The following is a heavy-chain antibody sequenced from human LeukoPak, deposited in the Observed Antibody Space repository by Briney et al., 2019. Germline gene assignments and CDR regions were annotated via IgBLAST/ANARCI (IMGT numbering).Heavy chain of an antibody. Sequence: PSETLSLTCTVSGASISSSAYYWSWIRQPPGKALEWIGFIYFSGNTYFNPSLKSRITISVDTSKNQFSLKLSSVTAADTAVYYCARRTVNVPYYFDYWGQGTLVTVSS. CDR2: IYFSGNT. CDR3: ARRTVNVPYYFDY. CDR1: GASISSSAYY. D-gene: IGHD4-11*01. J-gene: IGHJ4*02. V-gene: IGHV4-30-4*08.